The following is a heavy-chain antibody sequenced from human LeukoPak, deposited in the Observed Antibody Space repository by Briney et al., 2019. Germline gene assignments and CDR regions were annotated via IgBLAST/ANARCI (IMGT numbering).Heavy chain of an antibody. CDR3: AKDSNYVWGSSYMDY. Sequence: TGGSLRLSCAASGFTVSSNYMSWVRQAPGKGLEWVSVIYSGGSTYYADSVKGRFTISRDSSKNTLYVQMNSLRVEDTAVYYCAKDSNYVWGSSYMDYWGQGTLVTVSS. J-gene: IGHJ4*02. CDR2: IYSGGST. D-gene: IGHD3-16*01. V-gene: IGHV3-53*05. CDR1: GFTVSSNY.